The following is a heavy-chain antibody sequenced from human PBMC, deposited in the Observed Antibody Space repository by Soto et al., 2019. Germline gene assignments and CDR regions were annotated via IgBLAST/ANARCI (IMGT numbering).Heavy chain of an antibody. Sequence: PSETLSLTCAVYGGSFSGYYWTWIRQPPGKGLEWIGEINHSGTTTYNPSLKSRVTISVDTSRDQFSLRLSSVTAADTAVYSCARVRVDVLPGASRFLYIMAVWGQGTTVTVSS. CDR3: ARVRVDVLPGASRFLYIMAV. CDR1: GGSFSGYY. D-gene: IGHD2-2*02. V-gene: IGHV4-34*01. J-gene: IGHJ6*02. CDR2: INHSGTT.